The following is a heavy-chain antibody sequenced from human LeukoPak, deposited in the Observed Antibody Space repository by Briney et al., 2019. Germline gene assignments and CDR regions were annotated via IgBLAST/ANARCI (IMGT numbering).Heavy chain of an antibody. J-gene: IGHJ4*02. CDR1: GGSISSSSYY. CDR3: ARRGSGWYYFDY. D-gene: IGHD6-19*01. CDR2: IYYSGST. V-gene: IGHV4-39*01. Sequence: SETLSLTCTVSGGSISSSSYYWGWIRQPPGKGLEWIGSIYYSGSTYYNPSLKSRVTISVDTSKNQFSLKLSSVTAADTAVYYCARRGSGWYYFDYWCQGTLVTVSS.